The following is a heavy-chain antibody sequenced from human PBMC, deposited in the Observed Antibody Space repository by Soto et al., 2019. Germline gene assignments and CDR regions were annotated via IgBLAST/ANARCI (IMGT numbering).Heavy chain of an antibody. J-gene: IGHJ5*02. CDR3: ARPISSGWFDP. D-gene: IGHD6-19*01. CDR2: IRTKPNSYTT. CDR1: GFDFSGSA. V-gene: IGHV3-73*01. Sequence: EVQLVESGGGLVQPGGSLDLSCATSGFDFSGSAMHWVRQASGRGLEWLGRIRTKPNSYTTIYAASGKDRFTISRDDSKKMVYVHMSGMKAEDTAVYYCARPISSGWFDPWGQGTLVSVTS.